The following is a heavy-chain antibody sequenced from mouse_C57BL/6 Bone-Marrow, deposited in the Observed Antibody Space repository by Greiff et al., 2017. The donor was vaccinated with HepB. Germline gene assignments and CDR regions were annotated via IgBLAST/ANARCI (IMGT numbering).Heavy chain of an antibody. D-gene: IGHD2-2*01. V-gene: IGHV3-6*01. Sequence: EVQLQQSGPGLVKPSQSLSLTCSVTGYSITSGYYWNWIRQFPGNKLEWMGYISYDGSNNYNPSLKNRISITRDTSKNPFFLKLNSVTTEDTATYYCARDDGCEIYYAMDYWGQGTSVTVSS. J-gene: IGHJ4*01. CDR3: ARDDGCEIYYAMDY. CDR1: GYSITSGYY. CDR2: ISYDGSN.